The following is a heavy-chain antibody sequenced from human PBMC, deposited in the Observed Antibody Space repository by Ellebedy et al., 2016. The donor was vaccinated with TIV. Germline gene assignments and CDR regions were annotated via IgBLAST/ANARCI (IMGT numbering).Heavy chain of an antibody. V-gene: IGHV1-18*04. CDR1: GYTFTSYG. Sequence: AASVKVSCKASGYTFTSYGISWVRQAPGQGLEWMGWISAYNGNTNYAQKLQGRVTLTTDTAARTVYMELTSLRSDDTAVYYCARDNTVGGTNWFDPWGQGTLVIVSS. CDR2: ISAYNGNT. D-gene: IGHD6-19*01. J-gene: IGHJ5*02. CDR3: ARDNTVGGTNWFDP.